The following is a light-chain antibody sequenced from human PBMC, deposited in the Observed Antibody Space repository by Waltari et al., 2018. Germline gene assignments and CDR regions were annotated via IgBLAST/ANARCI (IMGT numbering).Light chain of an antibody. Sequence: DIQLTQSPSSLSASVGDRVTITCRASQSLSTFLHWYQQKPGKAPKLLIYDASSLQSGVPSRFSGSGSGTDFTLTISSLQPEDFATYYCQHSYSLPRTFGHGTKVEIK. J-gene: IGKJ1*01. CDR3: QHSYSLPRT. CDR2: DAS. V-gene: IGKV1-39*01. CDR1: QSLSTF.